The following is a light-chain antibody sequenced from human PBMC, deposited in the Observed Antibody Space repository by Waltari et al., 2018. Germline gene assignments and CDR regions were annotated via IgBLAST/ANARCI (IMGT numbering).Light chain of an antibody. J-gene: IGKJ1*01. V-gene: IGKV1-5*01. CDR2: DAS. CDR1: QSISSW. Sequence: DIQMTQSPSTLSASVGDRVTITCRASQSISSWLAWYQQKPGKAPKLLIYDASSLESGVPSRFSGSGSGTEFTLTISSLQPDDFATYYCQHYYTSSWTFGQGTKVEIK. CDR3: QHYYTSSWT.